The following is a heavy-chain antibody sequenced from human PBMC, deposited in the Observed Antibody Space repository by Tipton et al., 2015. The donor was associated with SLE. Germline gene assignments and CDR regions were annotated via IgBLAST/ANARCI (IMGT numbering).Heavy chain of an antibody. J-gene: IGHJ3*02. CDR3: ARGGAGGDSDAFEI. V-gene: IGHV3-23*01. CDR2: ISGSGGST. CDR1: GFTFSNYA. D-gene: IGHD2-21*02. Sequence: SLRLSCAASGFTFSNYAMTWVRQAPGKGLEWVSVISGSGGSTYYADSVKGRFTVSRDNSKNTLSLQMNSLRVEDTAVYYCARGGAGGDSDAFEIWGQGTMVIVSS.